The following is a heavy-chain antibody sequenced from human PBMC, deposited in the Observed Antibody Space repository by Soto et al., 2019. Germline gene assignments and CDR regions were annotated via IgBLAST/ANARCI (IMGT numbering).Heavy chain of an antibody. J-gene: IGHJ5*02. CDR2: INPSGGST. V-gene: IGHV1-46*01. Sequence: ASVKVSCKASGYTFTSYYMHWVRQAPGQGLEWMGIINPSGGSTSYAQKFQGRVTMTRDTSTSTVYMELSSLRSEDTAVYYCARVPAAYYYDSSGYTNWFDPWGQGTLVTVSS. CDR1: GYTFTSYY. CDR3: ARVPAAYYYDSSGYTNWFDP. D-gene: IGHD3-22*01.